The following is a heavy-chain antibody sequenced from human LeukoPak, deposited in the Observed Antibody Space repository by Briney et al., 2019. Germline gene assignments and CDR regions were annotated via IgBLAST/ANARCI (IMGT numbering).Heavy chain of an antibody. CDR1: GGSISTYR. CDR3: ARDRSGYSEYYFDY. V-gene: IGHV4-4*07. J-gene: IGHJ4*02. D-gene: IGHD5-18*01. CDR2: IYPSGST. Sequence: PSETLSLTCTVSGGSISTYRWSWIRQPAGKGLEWIGRIYPSGSTFYNPSLKSRVTISIDKSKNQFFLNLTSVTAADTALYYCARDRSGYSEYYFDYWDQGSLVTVSS.